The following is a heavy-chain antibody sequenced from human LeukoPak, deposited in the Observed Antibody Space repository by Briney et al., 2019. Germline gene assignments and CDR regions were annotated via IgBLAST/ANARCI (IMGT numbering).Heavy chain of an antibody. D-gene: IGHD4-17*01. CDR3: ARGTITTVTDS. V-gene: IGHV4-38-2*02. J-gene: IGHJ4*02. CDR2: IYHSGST. CDR1: GYSISSGYY. Sequence: PSETLSLTCTVSGYSISSGYYWGWIRQPPGKGLEWIGSIYHSGSTYYNPSLESRVTISVDESKTQLSLRLESVTAADTAVYYCARGTITTVTDSWGPGTLVTVSS.